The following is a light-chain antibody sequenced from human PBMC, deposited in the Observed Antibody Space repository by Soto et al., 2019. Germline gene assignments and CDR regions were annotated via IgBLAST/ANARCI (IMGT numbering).Light chain of an antibody. V-gene: IGKV1-12*01. J-gene: IGKJ4*01. CDR2: SAS. CDR1: QDVSSW. CDR3: QPANSFPLT. Sequence: DIPVTQSPSSVSASVGDRVTITCRTSQDVSSWLAWYQQKPGKAPELLIYSASTLQTGVPSRFSGSGSGTDFTLTISSLQPEDFATYYCQPANSFPLTFGGGTKVEIK.